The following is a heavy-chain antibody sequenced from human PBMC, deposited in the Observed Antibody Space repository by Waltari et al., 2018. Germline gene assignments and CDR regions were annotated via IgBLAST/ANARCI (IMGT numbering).Heavy chain of an antibody. CDR2: INDDGSNA. V-gene: IGHV3-74*01. J-gene: IGHJ5*02. CDR3: ARGPYISSTGTQYH. Sequence: EVRLVGSGGGLVEPGGSLGLSCVASVFIFNNFWLHWVRQAPGKGLVWVSCINDDGSNATYAETVKGRFTMSRDNAKNTLYLQMSNVRVDDSAVYYCARGPYISSTGTQYHWGQGALVTVSS. D-gene: IGHD1-7*01. CDR1: VFIFNNFW.